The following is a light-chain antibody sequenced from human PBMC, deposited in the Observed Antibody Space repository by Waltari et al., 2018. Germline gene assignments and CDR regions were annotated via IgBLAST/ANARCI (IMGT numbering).Light chain of an antibody. CDR2: VNSDGSH. J-gene: IGLJ3*02. Sequence: LVLTQSPSASASLGASVKLTCSLPGEYSAYALPWHQQQPLKGPRYLMTVNSDGSHKKGDGISERFSGSSSDVDRYLIISRLQSDDEADYFCQTWGTGIQVFGSGTKLTVL. CDR3: QTWGTGIQV. CDR1: GEYSAYA. V-gene: IGLV4-69*01.